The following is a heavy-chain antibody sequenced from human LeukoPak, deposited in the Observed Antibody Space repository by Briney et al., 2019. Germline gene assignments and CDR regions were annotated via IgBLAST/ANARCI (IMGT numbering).Heavy chain of an antibody. CDR3: ARVRTYYYGSGANPYYYFDY. Sequence: ASVKVSCKASGYTFTSYGISWVRQAPGQGLEWMGWISAYNGNTNYAQKLQGRVTMTTDTSTSTAYMELRSLRSDDTAVYYCARVRTYYYGSGANPYYYFDYWGQGTLVTVSS. V-gene: IGHV1-18*01. J-gene: IGHJ4*02. CDR1: GYTFTSYG. D-gene: IGHD3-10*01. CDR2: ISAYNGNT.